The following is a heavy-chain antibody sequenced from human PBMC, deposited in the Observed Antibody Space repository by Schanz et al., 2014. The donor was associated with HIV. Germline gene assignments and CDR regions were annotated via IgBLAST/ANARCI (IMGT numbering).Heavy chain of an antibody. D-gene: IGHD3-3*01. V-gene: IGHV3-30-3*01. CDR1: GFIVSSNY. Sequence: QVQLVESGGGVVQPGRSLRLSCAASGFIVSSNYMTWVRQAPGKGLEWVAVISYDGSSKNYADSVKGRFTISRDNSKNTVYLQINSLRAEDTAMYYCAREASLEWLYVVDVWGQGTTVTVSS. CDR3: AREASLEWLYVVDV. J-gene: IGHJ6*02. CDR2: ISYDGSSK.